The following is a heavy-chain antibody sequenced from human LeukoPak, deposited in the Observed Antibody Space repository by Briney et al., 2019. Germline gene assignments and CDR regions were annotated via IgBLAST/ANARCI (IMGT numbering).Heavy chain of an antibody. Sequence: GASVKVSCKASGGTFSSYAISWVRQAPGQGLEWMGGIIPIFGTANYAQKFQGRVTITADESTSTAYMELSSLRSEDTAVYYCARDRGYCSSTSCHRGYYYYYYMDVWGKGTTVTVSS. J-gene: IGHJ6*03. CDR2: IIPIFGTA. V-gene: IGHV1-69*13. D-gene: IGHD2-2*01. CDR1: GGTFSSYA. CDR3: ARDRGYCSSTSCHRGYYYYYYMDV.